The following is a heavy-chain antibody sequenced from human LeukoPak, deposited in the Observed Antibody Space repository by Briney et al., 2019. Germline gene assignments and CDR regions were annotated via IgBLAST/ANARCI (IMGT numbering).Heavy chain of an antibody. CDR3: ARHNPYSSSWPFFDY. J-gene: IGHJ4*02. CDR2: IYYSGGT. V-gene: IGHV4-39*01. CDR1: GGSISSSSYY. D-gene: IGHD6-13*01. Sequence: SETLSLTCTVSGGSISSSSYYWGWIRQPPGKGLEWIGSIYYSGGTYYNPSLKSRVTISVDTSKNQFSLKLSSVTAADTAVYYCARHNPYSSSWPFFDYWGQGTLVTISS.